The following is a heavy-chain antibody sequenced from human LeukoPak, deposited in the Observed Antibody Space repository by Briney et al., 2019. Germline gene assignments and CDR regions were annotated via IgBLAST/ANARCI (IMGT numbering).Heavy chain of an antibody. D-gene: IGHD1-14*01. CDR3: ARDGPSSIPEFDY. CDR2: IFPKNGGA. J-gene: IGHJ4*02. V-gene: IGHV1-2*02. CDR1: GYTFIDYY. Sequence: ASVKVSCKASGYTFIDYYMYWVRQAPGQGLELMGWIFPKNGGAAYTQRFQGRVTMTRDTSISTIYMELSSLTSDDTAVYYCARDGPSSIPEFDYWGQGTLVTVSS.